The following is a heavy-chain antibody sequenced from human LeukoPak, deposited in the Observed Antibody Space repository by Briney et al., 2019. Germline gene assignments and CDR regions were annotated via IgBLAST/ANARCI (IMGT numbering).Heavy chain of an antibody. CDR2: IYYSGST. CDR1: SGSISTSTYY. J-gene: IGHJ4*02. V-gene: IGHV4-39*07. D-gene: IGHD6-19*01. Sequence: PSETLSLTCTVSSGSISTSTYYWGWIRQPPGKGLEWIGTIYYSGSTYYNPSLKSRVTISVDTSKNQFSLKLSSVTAADTAVYYCARGGRRRSSSGFDYWGQGTLVTVSS. CDR3: ARGGRRRSSSGFDY.